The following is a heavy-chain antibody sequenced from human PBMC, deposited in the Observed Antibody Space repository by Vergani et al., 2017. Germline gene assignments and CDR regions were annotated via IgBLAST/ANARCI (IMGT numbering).Heavy chain of an antibody. V-gene: IGHV4-4*02. J-gene: IGHJ2*01. CDR2: IYYSGST. CDR3: ARGSWYFDL. Sequence: QVQLQESGPGLVKPSGTLSLTCAVSGGSISSSNWWSWVRQPPGKGLEWIGYIYYSGSTNYNPSLKSRVTISVDTSKNQFSLKLTSVTAADTAVYYCARGSWYFDLWGRGTLVTVSS. CDR1: GGSISSSNW.